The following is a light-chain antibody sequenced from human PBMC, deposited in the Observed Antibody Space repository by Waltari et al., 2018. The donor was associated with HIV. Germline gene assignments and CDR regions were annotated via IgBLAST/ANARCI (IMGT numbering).Light chain of an antibody. CDR2: KNN. V-gene: IGLV1-44*01. CDR3: AAWDDNLNGL. J-gene: IGLJ3*02. CDR1: RSNIGRNS. Sequence: QSVLTQPPSASGTPGQRVTISCSGRRSNIGRNSVSWYQQLPGTAPRLLIFKNNQRPSGVPDRFSGSKSGTSASLAISGLQSEDEADYYCAAWDDNLNGLFGGGTKLTVL.